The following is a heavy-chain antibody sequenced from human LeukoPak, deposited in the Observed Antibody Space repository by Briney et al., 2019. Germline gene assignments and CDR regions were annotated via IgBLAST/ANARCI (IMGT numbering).Heavy chain of an antibody. Sequence: SETLSLTCTASGGSISSGDYYWSWIRQPPGKGLEWIGSIYSSVSTYYNPSLKSRVTISVDTSKNQFSLRLSSVTAADTALYYCAYSGSYGHLGYWGQGIPVTVSS. J-gene: IGHJ4*02. CDR3: AYSGSYGHLGY. D-gene: IGHD1-26*01. CDR2: IYSSVST. V-gene: IGHV4-39*01. CDR1: GGSISSGDYY.